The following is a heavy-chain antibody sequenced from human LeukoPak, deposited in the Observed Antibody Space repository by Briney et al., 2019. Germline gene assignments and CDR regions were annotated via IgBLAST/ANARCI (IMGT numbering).Heavy chain of an antibody. CDR2: ISAYNGNT. Sequence: GASVKASCTSSGYILTNYAITWVRQAPGQGLEWMGWISAYNGNTDYAQKFQGRVTMTTDTSTRTAYMDLRSLRSDDTAVYYCARGRLGVSGYKDYFDYWGQGTLVTVSS. CDR1: GYILTNYA. J-gene: IGHJ4*02. D-gene: IGHD1-14*01. CDR3: ARGRLGVSGYKDYFDY. V-gene: IGHV1-18*01.